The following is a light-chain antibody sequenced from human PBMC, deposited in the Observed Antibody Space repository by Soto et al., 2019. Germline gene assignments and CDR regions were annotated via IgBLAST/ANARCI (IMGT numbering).Light chain of an antibody. CDR1: SSDVGGYNY. CDR3: SSYTSSSTYV. J-gene: IGLJ1*01. Sequence: QSVLTQPASVSGSPGQSIAISCTGTSSDVGGYNYVSWYQQHPGKAPKLMIYKVSNRPSGVSNRFSGSKSGNTASLTISGLQAEDEADYYCSSYTSSSTYVFGTGTKVTVL. V-gene: IGLV2-14*01. CDR2: KVS.